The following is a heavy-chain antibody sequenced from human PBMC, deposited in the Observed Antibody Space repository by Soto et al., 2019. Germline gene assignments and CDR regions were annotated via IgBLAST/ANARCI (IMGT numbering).Heavy chain of an antibody. V-gene: IGHV6-1*01. CDR3: ARSQHSSSLPVFDY. Sequence: SQTLSLTCALSGDSVSSNSAAWNWIRQSPSRGLEWLGRTYYRSKWYNDYAVSVKSRITINPDTSKNQFSLQLNSVTPEDTAVYYCARSQHSSSLPVFDYWGQGTLVTVSS. CDR1: GDSVSSNSAA. CDR2: TYYRSKWYN. D-gene: IGHD6-13*01. J-gene: IGHJ4*02.